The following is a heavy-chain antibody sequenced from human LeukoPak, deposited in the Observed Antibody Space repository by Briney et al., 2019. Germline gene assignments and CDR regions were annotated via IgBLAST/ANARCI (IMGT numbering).Heavy chain of an antibody. V-gene: IGHV3-21*01. CDR3: ARAQIVGATRRFAYYFDY. J-gene: IGHJ4*02. D-gene: IGHD1-26*01. CDR2: ISSSSSYI. Sequence: PGGSLRLSCAASGFTFSSYSMNWVRQAPGKGLEWVSSISSSSSYIYYADSVKGRFTISRDNAKNSLYLQMNSLRAEDTAVYYCARAQIVGATRRFAYYFDYWGQGTLVTVSS. CDR1: GFTFSSYS.